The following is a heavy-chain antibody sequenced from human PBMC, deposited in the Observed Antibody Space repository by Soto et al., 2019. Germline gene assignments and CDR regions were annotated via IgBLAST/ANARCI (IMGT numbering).Heavy chain of an antibody. CDR2: IIPIFGKA. CDR3: ARDLYINWYYPLDS. V-gene: IGHV1-69*13. J-gene: IGHJ4*02. CDR1: GGTFRNYA. D-gene: IGHD1-7*01. Sequence: AAVKVSCKASGGTFRNYAFSWVRQAPGQGLEWMGGIIPIFGKANYEQRFQGRLTITADESTSTAYMELNSLRSEDTAVYFCARDLYINWYYPLDSWGQGTLVTVSS.